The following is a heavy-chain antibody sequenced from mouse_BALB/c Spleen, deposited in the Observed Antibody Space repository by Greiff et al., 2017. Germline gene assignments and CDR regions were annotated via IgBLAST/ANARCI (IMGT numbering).Heavy chain of an antibody. D-gene: IGHD4-1*01. V-gene: IGHV5-15*02. CDR1: GFTFSDYG. J-gene: IGHJ2*01. CDR2: ISNLAYSI. Sequence: EVQRVESGGGLVQPGGSRKLSCAASGFTFSDYGMAWVRQAPGKGPEWVAFISNLAYSIYYADTVTGRFTISRENAKNTLYLEMSSLRSEDTAMYYCARETGHYFDYWGQGTTLTVSS. CDR3: ARETGHYFDY.